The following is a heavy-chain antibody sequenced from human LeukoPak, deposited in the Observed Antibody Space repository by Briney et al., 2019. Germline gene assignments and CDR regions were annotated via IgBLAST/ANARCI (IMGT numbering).Heavy chain of an antibody. CDR2: ISYDGSNK. Sequence: GGSLRLSCAASGFTFSSYAMHWIRQAPGKGLEWVAVISYDGSNKYYADSVKGRFTISRDNSKNTLYLQTNSLRAEDTAVYYCARVSVEYYDSSGYYDYWGQGTLVTVSS. D-gene: IGHD3-22*01. J-gene: IGHJ4*02. CDR1: GFTFSSYA. V-gene: IGHV3-30-3*01. CDR3: ARVSVEYYDSSGYYDY.